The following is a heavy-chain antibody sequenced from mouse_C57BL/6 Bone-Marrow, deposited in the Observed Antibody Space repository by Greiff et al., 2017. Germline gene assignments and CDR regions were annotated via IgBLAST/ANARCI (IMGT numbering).Heavy chain of an antibody. D-gene: IGHD1-1*01. CDR3: TANYYGSPWFAY. CDR1: GFNIKDYY. Sequence: EVQLQQSGAELVRPGASVKLSCTASGFNIKDYYMHWVKQRPEQGLEWIGRIDPEAGDTEYAPKFQGKATMTADTSSNTAYLQLSSRTSEDTAVYYCTANYYGSPWFAYWGQGTLVTVSA. J-gene: IGHJ3*01. V-gene: IGHV14-1*01. CDR2: IDPEAGDT.